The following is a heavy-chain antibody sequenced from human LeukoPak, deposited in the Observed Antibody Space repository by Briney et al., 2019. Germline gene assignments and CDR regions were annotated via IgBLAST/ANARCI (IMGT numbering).Heavy chain of an antibody. CDR3: AKDSLSSSWYEYYYYYYMDV. V-gene: IGHV3-23*01. J-gene: IGHJ6*03. CDR1: GFTFSSYA. Sequence: PGGSLRLSCAASGFTFSSYAMSWVRQAPGRGLEWVSAISGRGGQTIYGDSGEGRLTISRDNSKNTLYLQMNSLRAEDTAVYYCAKDSLSSSWYEYYYYYYMDVWGKGTTVTVSS. CDR2: ISGRGGQT. D-gene: IGHD6-13*01.